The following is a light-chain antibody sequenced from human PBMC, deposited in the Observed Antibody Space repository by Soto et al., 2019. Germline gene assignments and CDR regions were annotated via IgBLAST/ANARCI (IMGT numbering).Light chain of an antibody. J-gene: IGKJ1*01. Sequence: EIVMTQSPATLSVSPGERATLSCRASQSVGSNLAWYQQTPGQAPRLLIYDASTRDTGIPARFSGSGSGTEVTLNISRLQSEDSAIYYCQQHNNWPCTFGQGTTVEIK. CDR1: QSVGSN. CDR3: QQHNNWPCT. CDR2: DAS. V-gene: IGKV3-15*01.